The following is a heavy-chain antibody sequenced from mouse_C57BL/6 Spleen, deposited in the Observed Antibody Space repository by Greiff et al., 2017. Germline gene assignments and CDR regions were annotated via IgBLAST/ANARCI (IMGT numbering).Heavy chain of an antibody. V-gene: IGHV1-26*01. CDR1: GYTFTDYY. D-gene: IGHD1-1*01. J-gene: IGHJ1*03. Sequence: EVQLHQSGPELVKPGASVKISCTASGYTFTDYYMNWVKQSHGKSLEWIGDINPNNGGTSYNQKFKGKATLTVDKSSSTAYMELRSLTSEDSAVYYCARTIITTVVAWYFDVWGTATTVTVSS. CDR3: ARTIITTVVAWYFDV. CDR2: INPNNGGT.